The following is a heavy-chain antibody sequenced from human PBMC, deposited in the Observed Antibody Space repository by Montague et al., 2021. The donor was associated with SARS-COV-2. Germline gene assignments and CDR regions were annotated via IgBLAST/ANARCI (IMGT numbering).Heavy chain of an antibody. V-gene: IGHV2-5*01. D-gene: IGHD3-9*01. CDR2: IYSNXEK. J-gene: IGHJ4*02. CDR3: AHLIRYYDIFTGIPFDY. CDR1: GFSLSTPNVG. Sequence: PALVKPTQTLTLTCTFSGFSLSTPNVGVGWIRQPPGKALEWVAVIYSNXEKRYSPSLRNRLTITKDTAKNQVVLSLTYVDPVDTATYYCAHLIRYYDIFTGIPFDYWGQGSQVTVSS.